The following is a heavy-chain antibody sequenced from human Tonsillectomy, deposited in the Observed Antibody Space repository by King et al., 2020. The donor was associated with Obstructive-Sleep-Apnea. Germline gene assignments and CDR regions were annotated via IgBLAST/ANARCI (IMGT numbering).Heavy chain of an antibody. Sequence: VQLVESGGGLVQPGRSLRLSCTASGFTFGDYAMSLFRQAPGKGLEWVGFIRSKAYGGTTEYAASVKGRFTISRDDSKSIAYLQMNSLKTEDTAVYYCTRGGRTTVNWGQGTLVTVSS. V-gene: IGHV3-49*03. CDR1: GFTFGDYA. J-gene: IGHJ4*02. CDR3: TRGGRTTVN. D-gene: IGHD4-11*01. CDR2: IRSKAYGGTT.